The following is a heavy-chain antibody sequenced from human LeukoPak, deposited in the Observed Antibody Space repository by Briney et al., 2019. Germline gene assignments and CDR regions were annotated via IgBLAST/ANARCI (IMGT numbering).Heavy chain of an antibody. V-gene: IGHV4-39*01. D-gene: IGHD4-23*01. J-gene: IGHJ4*02. CDR1: GGSISSGGYY. Sequence: SETLSLTCTVSGGSISSGGYYWSWIRQPPGKGLEWIGEINHSGSTNYNPSLKSRVTISVDTSKNQFSLKLSSVTAADTAVYYCARHSGGNSQGGYYFDYWGQGTLVTVSS. CDR3: ARHSGGNSQGGYYFDY. CDR2: INHSGST.